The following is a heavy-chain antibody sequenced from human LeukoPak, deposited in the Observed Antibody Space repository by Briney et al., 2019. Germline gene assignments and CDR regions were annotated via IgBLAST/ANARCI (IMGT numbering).Heavy chain of an antibody. CDR3: AKSRGWLQLWDY. D-gene: IGHD5-24*01. CDR1: GFTFSSYG. V-gene: IGHV3-23*01. J-gene: IGHJ4*02. CDR2: FSGSGYST. Sequence: GGSLRLSCAASGFTFSSYGMSWVRQAPGKGLEWVSAFSGSGYSTYYADSVKGRFTISRDNSKNTLYLQMNSLRAEDTAVYYCAKSRGWLQLWDYWGQGTLVTVSS.